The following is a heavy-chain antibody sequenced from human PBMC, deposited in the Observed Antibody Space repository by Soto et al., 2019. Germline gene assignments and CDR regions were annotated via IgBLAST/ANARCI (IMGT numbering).Heavy chain of an antibody. V-gene: IGHV5-51*01. CDR1: GYSFSNFW. CDR2: IYPGDSDT. D-gene: IGHD4-4*01. CDR3: ARHSNYDGY. Sequence: LGESLKISCKGSGYSFSNFWIGWVRQVPGKGLEWMGIIYPGDSDTRYSPSFQGQVTISADKSISTAYLQWSSLKASDTAIYYCARHSNYDGYWGQGTLVTVSS. J-gene: IGHJ4*02.